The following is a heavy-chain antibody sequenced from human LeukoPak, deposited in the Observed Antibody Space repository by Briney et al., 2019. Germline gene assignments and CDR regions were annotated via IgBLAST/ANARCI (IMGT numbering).Heavy chain of an antibody. CDR3: ARHPSYFDY. V-gene: IGHV4-59*08. Sequence: SETLSLTCTVSGGSISSYYWNWIRQPPGKGLEWIGYISCSGSTNYNPSLKSRVTISLDTSEHQFSLKLSSVTATDTAVYYCARHPSYFDYWGQGTLVTVSS. J-gene: IGHJ4*02. CDR2: ISCSGST. CDR1: GGSISSYY.